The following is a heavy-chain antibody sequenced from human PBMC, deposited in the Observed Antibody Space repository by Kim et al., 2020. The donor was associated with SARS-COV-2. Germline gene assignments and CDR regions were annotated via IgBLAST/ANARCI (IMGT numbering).Heavy chain of an antibody. CDR1: GFIFSDYA. CDR2: ISRDSGDI. D-gene: IGHD1-26*01. J-gene: IGHJ4*02. V-gene: IGHV3-9*01. CDR3: AKDVDPGVGAIGY. Sequence: GGSLRLSCETSGFIFSDYAMNWVRQSPAKGLEWVSGISRDSGDIEYADYVKGRFTISRDNAKNSLYLQMDSLRLEDTALYYCAKDVDPGVGAIGYWGQG.